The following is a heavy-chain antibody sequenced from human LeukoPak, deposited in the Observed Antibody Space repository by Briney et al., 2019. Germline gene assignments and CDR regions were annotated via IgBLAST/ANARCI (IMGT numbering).Heavy chain of an antibody. CDR1: GYTFTSYD. V-gene: IGHV1-8*01. Sequence: SVTVSFTCSGYTFTSYDINWLRQAPGQGLEWMGWMKPNSGKTGYAQKAQGRVTMTRNTSISTAYMELSSLRSEDTAVYYCAVRSYTYRRFDPSGQGTLVTLSS. D-gene: IGHD1-26*01. CDR3: AVRSYTYRRFDP. CDR2: MKPNSGKT. J-gene: IGHJ5*02.